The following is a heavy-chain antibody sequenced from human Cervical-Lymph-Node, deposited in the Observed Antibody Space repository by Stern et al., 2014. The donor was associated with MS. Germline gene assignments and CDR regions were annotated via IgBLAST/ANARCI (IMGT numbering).Heavy chain of an antibody. D-gene: IGHD1-7*01. CDR1: GYTFTGHD. CDR2: INPNSCGT. Sequence: VQLVQSGAEVKKPGASVKVSCKASGYTFTGHDMHWVRQAPGQGLEWMGRINPNSCGTNSAQKFQGRVTMTRDTSISTAHMELSRLRSDDTAVYYCVRVGITGTTSLDYWGQGTLVTVSS. V-gene: IGHV1-2*06. CDR3: VRVGITGTTSLDY. J-gene: IGHJ4*02.